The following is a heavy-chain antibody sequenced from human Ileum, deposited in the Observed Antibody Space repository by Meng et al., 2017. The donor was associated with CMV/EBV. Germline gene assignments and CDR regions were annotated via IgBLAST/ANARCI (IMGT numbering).Heavy chain of an antibody. CDR1: GGSFSGYY. J-gene: IGHJ4*02. CDR3: ARGRRDGYNNPPLDY. D-gene: IGHD5-24*01. V-gene: IGHV4-34*01. CDR2: INHSGST. Sequence: QVQLQQWGAGLLKPSETLSLTCAVYGGSFSGYYWSWIRQPPGKGLEWIGEINHSGSTNYNPSLKSRVTISVDTSKNQFSLKLSSVTAADTAVYYCARGRRDGYNNPPLDYWGQGTLVTVFS.